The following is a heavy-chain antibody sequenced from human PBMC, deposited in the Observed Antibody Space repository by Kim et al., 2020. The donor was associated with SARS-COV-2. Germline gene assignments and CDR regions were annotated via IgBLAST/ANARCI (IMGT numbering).Heavy chain of an antibody. Sequence: ADTVKCRFTISRDNSKNTLYLQMNSLRAEDTAVYYCAKPGSGWNYGMDVWGQGTTVTVSS. D-gene: IGHD6-19*01. CDR3: AKPGSGWNYGMDV. V-gene: IGHV3-23*01. J-gene: IGHJ6*02.